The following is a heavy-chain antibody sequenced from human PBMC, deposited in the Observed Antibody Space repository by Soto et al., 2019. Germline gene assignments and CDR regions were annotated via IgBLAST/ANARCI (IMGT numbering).Heavy chain of an antibody. D-gene: IGHD6-13*01. V-gene: IGHV4-4*02. CDR1: GGSISSSYW. CDR3: ARYIAASGTYYFDY. Sequence: ETLSLTCAVSGGSISSSYWWSWVRQPPGKGLEWIGEIYHSGSANYNPSLKSRVTISVDNSKNQFSLKLSSVTAADTAVYYCARYIAASGTYYFDYWGQGTLVTVSS. J-gene: IGHJ4*02. CDR2: IYHSGSA.